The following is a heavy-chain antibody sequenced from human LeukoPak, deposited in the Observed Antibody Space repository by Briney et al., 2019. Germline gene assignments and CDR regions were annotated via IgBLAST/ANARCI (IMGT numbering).Heavy chain of an antibody. J-gene: IGHJ4*02. Sequence: GASVKVSCKASGYTFTSYGISWLRQAPGQGLEWMGWISAYNGNTNYAQKLQGRVTMTTDTSASTAYMELRSLRSDDTAVYYCALYSSGWPDYWGQGTLVTVSS. CDR2: ISAYNGNT. D-gene: IGHD6-19*01. V-gene: IGHV1-18*01. CDR3: ALYSSGWPDY. CDR1: GYTFTSYG.